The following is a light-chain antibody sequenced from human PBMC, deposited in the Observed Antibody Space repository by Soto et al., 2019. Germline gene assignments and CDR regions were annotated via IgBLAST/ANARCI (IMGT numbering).Light chain of an antibody. CDR2: DAS. V-gene: IGKV3-20*01. J-gene: IGKJ4*01. CDR3: HQYAVSPLT. CDR1: QSVGRNY. Sequence: EIVLTQSPGTLSLSPGESATLSCRASQSVGRNYLAWFQHKPDQAPRLLIYDASNRATGVPDRFSGSGSGTDFTLSVTRLEHEDFAVYYCHQYAVSPLTFGGGTKADIK.